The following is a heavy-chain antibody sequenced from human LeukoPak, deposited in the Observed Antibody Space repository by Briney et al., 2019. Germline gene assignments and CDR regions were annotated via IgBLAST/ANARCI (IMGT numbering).Heavy chain of an antibody. J-gene: IGHJ4*02. CDR1: GFTFSSYA. CDR2: ISSNGGST. CDR3: ARRHSRGWTDY. D-gene: IGHD6-19*01. Sequence: GGSLSLSCAASGFTFSSYAMHWVRQAPGKGLEYVSAISSNGGSTYYANSVKGRFTISRDNSKNTLYLQMGSLRAEDMAVYYCARRHSRGWTDYWGQGTLVTVSS. V-gene: IGHV3-64*01.